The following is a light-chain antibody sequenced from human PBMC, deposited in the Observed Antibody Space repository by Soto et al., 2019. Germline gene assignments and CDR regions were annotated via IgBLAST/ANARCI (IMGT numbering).Light chain of an antibody. CDR1: QPITNW. Sequence: DIQMTQSPSTLSASVGDRVNISCRASQPITNWLAWYQQKPGEAPRLLIYDASNLETGVPSRFIGRGSETEFTLTINGLRPDDFATYYCQQYDSLWTFGQGTTV. J-gene: IGKJ1*01. CDR2: DAS. V-gene: IGKV1-5*01. CDR3: QQYDSLWT.